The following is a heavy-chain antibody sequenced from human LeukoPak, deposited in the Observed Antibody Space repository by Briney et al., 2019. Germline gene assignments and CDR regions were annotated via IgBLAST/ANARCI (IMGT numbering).Heavy chain of an antibody. CDR3: ARDPGEVVPAAIDY. V-gene: IGHV1-2*02. J-gene: IGHJ4*02. D-gene: IGHD2-2*01. Sequence: GASVKVSCKASGYTFTGYYMHWVRQAPGQGLEWMGCINPDSGDTDYAQKFQGRVTMTRDTSVSTVYMELSRLRSDDTAVYYCARDPGEVVPAAIDYWGQGTLVTVSS. CDR2: INPDSGDT. CDR1: GYTFTGYY.